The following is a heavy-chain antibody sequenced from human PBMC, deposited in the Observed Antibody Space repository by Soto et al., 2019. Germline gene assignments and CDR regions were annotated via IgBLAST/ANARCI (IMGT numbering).Heavy chain of an antibody. Sequence: PVGSLRLSCAGSGFTFSSYSMSWVRQAPGKGLEWVSYISSSSNIIYYADSVKGRFTISRDNAKNSQYLQMNSLRDEDTAVYYCARDRNWNFYGMDVWGQGTTVTVSS. CDR2: ISSSSNII. CDR3: ARDRNWNFYGMDV. CDR1: GFTFSSYS. V-gene: IGHV3-48*02. D-gene: IGHD1-7*01. J-gene: IGHJ6*02.